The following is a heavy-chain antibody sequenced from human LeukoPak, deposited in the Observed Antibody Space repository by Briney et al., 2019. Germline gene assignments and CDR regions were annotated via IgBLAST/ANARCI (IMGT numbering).Heavy chain of an antibody. Sequence: GGSLRLSCAASGFTFSSYGMHWVRQAPGKGLEWVAVISYDGSNKYYADSVKGRFTISRDNSKNTLYLQMNGLRAEDTAVYYCAKDSYSNYFDYWGQGTLVTVSS. J-gene: IGHJ4*02. CDR3: AKDSYSNYFDY. CDR2: ISYDGSNK. V-gene: IGHV3-30*18. CDR1: GFTFSSYG. D-gene: IGHD4-11*01.